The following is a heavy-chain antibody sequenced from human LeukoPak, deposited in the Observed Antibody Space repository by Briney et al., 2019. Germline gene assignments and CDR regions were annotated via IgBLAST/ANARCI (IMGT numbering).Heavy chain of an antibody. CDR2: TSGSGDTT. CDR1: GFTFSKYA. Sequence: GGSLRLSCTASGFTFSKYAMSWVRQAPGKGLEWVSGTSGSGDTTYYADSVKGRFTISRDNSKNTLYLQMNSLRAEDTAVYYCAKGYGSGSYYPIDYFDYWGQGTLVTVSS. D-gene: IGHD3-10*01. J-gene: IGHJ4*02. V-gene: IGHV3-23*01. CDR3: AKGYGSGSYYPIDYFDY.